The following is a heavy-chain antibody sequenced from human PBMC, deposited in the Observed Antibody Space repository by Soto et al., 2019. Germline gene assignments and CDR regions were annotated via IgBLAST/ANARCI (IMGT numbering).Heavy chain of an antibody. J-gene: IGHJ6*02. CDR3: AREYYDILTGYSSYGMDV. V-gene: IGHV3-33*01. CDR2: IWYDGSNK. CDR1: GFTFSSYG. Sequence: QVQLVESGGGVVQPGRSLRLSCAASGFTFSSYGMHWVRQAPGKGLEWVAVIWYDGSNKYYADSVKGRFTISRDNSKNTLYLQMNSLRAEDTAVYYCAREYYDILTGYSSYGMDVWGQGTTVTVSS. D-gene: IGHD3-9*01.